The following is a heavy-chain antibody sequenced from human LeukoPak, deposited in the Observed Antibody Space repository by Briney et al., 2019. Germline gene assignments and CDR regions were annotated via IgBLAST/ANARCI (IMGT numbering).Heavy chain of an antibody. CDR3: AREPGIRDYYYGMDV. CDR1: GGSFSGYY. V-gene: IGHV4-30-4*08. Sequence: SETLSLTCAVYGGSFSGYYWSWIRQPPGKGLEWIGYIYYSGSTYYNPSLKSRVTISVDTSKNQFSLKLSSVTAADTAVYYCAREPGIRDYYYGMDVWSQGTTVTVSS. J-gene: IGHJ6*02. D-gene: IGHD3-3*02. CDR2: IYYSGST.